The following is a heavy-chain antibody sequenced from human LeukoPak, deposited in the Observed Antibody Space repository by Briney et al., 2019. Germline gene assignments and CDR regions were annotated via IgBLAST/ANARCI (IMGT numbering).Heavy chain of an antibody. Sequence: SETLSLTCTVSVGSISSYYWSWIRQPPGKGLEWIGYVYYSGGTNYNPSLKSRVTISEDTSKNQFSLKLSSVTAADTAVYYCARDNGGGYYYDYWGRGTLVTVSS. V-gene: IGHV4-59*01. CDR2: VYYSGGT. CDR1: VGSISSYY. D-gene: IGHD3-22*01. J-gene: IGHJ4*02. CDR3: ARDNGGGYYYDY.